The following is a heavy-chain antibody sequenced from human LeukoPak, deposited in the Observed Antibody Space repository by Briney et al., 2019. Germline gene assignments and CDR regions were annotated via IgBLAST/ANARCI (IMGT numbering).Heavy chain of an antibody. V-gene: IGHV4-38-2*02. D-gene: IGHD3-10*01. Sequence: PSETLSLTCTVSGYSISSGYYWGWIRQPPGKGLEWIGSIYHSGSTYYNPSLKSRVTISVDTSKNQFSLKLSSVTAADTAVYYCARLSGSGSYIYWGQGTLVTVSS. J-gene: IGHJ4*02. CDR1: GYSISSGYY. CDR3: ARLSGSGSYIY. CDR2: IYHSGST.